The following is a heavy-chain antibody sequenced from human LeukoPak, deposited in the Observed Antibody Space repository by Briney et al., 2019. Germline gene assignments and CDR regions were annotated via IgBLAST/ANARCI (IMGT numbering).Heavy chain of an antibody. CDR1: GGSISSYY. CDR3: ARARREVLRFLEWPFDAFDI. Sequence: SETLSLTCTVSGGSISSYYWSWIRQPPGKGLEGIGYIYYSGSTNYNPSLKSRVTISVDTSKNQFSLKLSSVTAADTAVYYCARARREVLRFLEWPFDAFDIWGQGTMVTVSS. J-gene: IGHJ3*02. D-gene: IGHD3-3*01. V-gene: IGHV4-59*01. CDR2: IYYSGST.